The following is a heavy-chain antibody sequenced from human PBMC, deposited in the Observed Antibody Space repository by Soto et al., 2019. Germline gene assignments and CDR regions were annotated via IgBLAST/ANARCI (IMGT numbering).Heavy chain of an antibody. CDR2: ISAYNGNT. J-gene: IGHJ4*02. D-gene: IGHD3-22*01. CDR1: GYTFTSCG. CDR3: ARGPYYYDSSGYYYFDY. V-gene: IGHV1-18*01. Sequence: ASVKVSCKASGYTFTSCGINWVRQAPGQGLEWMGWISAYNGNTNYAEKLQDRVTMTTDTSTTTAYMELRSLRSDDTAVYYCARGPYYYDSSGYYYFDYWGQGTLVTVSS.